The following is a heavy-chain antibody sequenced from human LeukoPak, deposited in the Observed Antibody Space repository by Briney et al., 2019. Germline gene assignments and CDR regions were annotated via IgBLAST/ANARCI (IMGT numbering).Heavy chain of an antibody. Sequence: PSQTLSLTCTVSGGSISSGDYYWSWIRQPPGKGLEWMGYIYYSGSTYYNPSLKSRVTISVDTSKNQFSLKLSSVTAADTAVYYCARGRGGWYYDYFDYWGQGTLVTVSS. V-gene: IGHV4-30-4*01. CDR2: IYYSGST. CDR1: GGSISSGDYY. CDR3: ARGRGGWYYDYFDY. J-gene: IGHJ4*02. D-gene: IGHD6-19*01.